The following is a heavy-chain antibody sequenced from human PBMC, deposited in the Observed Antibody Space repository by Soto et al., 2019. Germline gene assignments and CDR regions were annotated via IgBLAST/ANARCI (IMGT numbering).Heavy chain of an antibody. CDR3: ASQTEDTAMAYYYYYGMDV. D-gene: IGHD5-18*01. V-gene: IGHV3-53*01. Sequence: GGSLRLSCAASGFTVSSNYMSWVRQAPGKGLEWVSVIYSGGSTYYADSVKGRFTISRDNSKNTLYLQMNSLRAEDTAVYYCASQTEDTAMAYYYYYGMDVWGQGTTVTVSS. CDR1: GFTVSSNY. J-gene: IGHJ6*02. CDR2: IYSGGST.